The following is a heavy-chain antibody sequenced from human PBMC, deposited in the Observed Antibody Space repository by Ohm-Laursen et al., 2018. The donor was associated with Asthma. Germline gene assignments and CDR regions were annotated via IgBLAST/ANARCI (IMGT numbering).Heavy chain of an antibody. J-gene: IGHJ4*02. Sequence: ESSVKVSCKASGGTFSSYAISWVRQAPGQGLEWMGGIIPIFGTANYAQKFQGRVTITADESTSTAYMELSSLRSEDTAVYYCARPEYYYDSSGYLGQWGQGTLVTVSS. D-gene: IGHD3-22*01. CDR3: ARPEYYYDSSGYLGQ. CDR2: IIPIFGTA. V-gene: IGHV1-69*01. CDR1: GGTFSSYA.